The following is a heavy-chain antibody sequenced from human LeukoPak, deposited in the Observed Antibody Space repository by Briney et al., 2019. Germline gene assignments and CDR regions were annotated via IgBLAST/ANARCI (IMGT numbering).Heavy chain of an antibody. CDR2: INCSGGST. V-gene: IGHV1-46*01. J-gene: IGHJ4*02. D-gene: IGHD1-26*01. CDR3: ARVRVGARTLDY. CDR1: GYTFINHY. Sequence: GASVKVSCKASGYTFINHYIHWVRQAPGQGLEWMGIINCSGGSTNYAQKFQGRVTMTRDMSTSTVYMEVSSLRSEDTAVYYCARVRVGARTLDYWGQGTLVTVSS.